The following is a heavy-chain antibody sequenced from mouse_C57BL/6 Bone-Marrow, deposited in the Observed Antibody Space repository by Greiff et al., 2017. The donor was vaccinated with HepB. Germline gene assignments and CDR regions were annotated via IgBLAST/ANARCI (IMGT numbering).Heavy chain of an antibody. V-gene: IGHV14-4*01. CDR1: GFNIKDDY. CDR3: TTGGFFDY. CDR2: IDPENGDT. J-gene: IGHJ2*01. Sequence: VQLQQSGAELVRPGASVKLSCTASGFNIKDDYMHWVKQRPEQGLEWIGWIDPENGDTEYASKFQGKATITADTSSNTAYLKLSSLTSEDTAVYYCTTGGFFDYWGQGTTLTVSS.